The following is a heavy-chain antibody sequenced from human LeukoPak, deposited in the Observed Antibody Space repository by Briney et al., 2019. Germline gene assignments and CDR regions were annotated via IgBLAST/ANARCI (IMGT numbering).Heavy chain of an antibody. V-gene: IGHV4-59*01. CDR2: IHYSGST. CDR1: DGSISSYY. J-gene: IGHJ1*01. Sequence: PSEALSLTCTVSDGSISSYYWSWIRHPPRRGLEWVGYIHYSGSTNYNPSLKARVTISVDTSKTQSSLKLSSLTSADTAVYYCARDTPGGCQHWGQGTLVTVSS. D-gene: IGHD1-14*01. CDR3: ARDTPGGCQH.